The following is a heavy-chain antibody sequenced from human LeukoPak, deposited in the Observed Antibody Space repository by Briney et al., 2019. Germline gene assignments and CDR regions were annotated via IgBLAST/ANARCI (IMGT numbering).Heavy chain of an antibody. CDR2: IIPILNIT. Sequence: ASVKVSCKASGGTFSSYTISWVRQAPGQGLEWMGRIIPILNITDYAQNFQGRVTLTADKSTSTAYMELSTLRSEDTAVYYCATDGVVVVATSVYYYYYGMDVWGQGTTVTVSS. CDR3: ATDGVVVVATSVYYYYYGMDV. V-gene: IGHV1-69*02. J-gene: IGHJ6*02. CDR1: GGTFSSYT. D-gene: IGHD2-2*01.